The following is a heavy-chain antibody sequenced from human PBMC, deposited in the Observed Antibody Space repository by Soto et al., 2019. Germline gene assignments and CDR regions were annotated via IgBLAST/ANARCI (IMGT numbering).Heavy chain of an antibody. D-gene: IGHD3-9*01. CDR3: ATTVLRYFDWIRYGMDV. Sequence: GASVKVSCKVSGYTLTELSMHWVRQAPGKGLEWMGGFDPEDGETIYAQKFQGRVTMTEDTSTDTAYMELSSLRSEDTAVYYCATTVLRYFDWIRYGMDVWGQWTTVIVSS. CDR1: GYTLTELS. J-gene: IGHJ6*02. V-gene: IGHV1-24*01. CDR2: FDPEDGET.